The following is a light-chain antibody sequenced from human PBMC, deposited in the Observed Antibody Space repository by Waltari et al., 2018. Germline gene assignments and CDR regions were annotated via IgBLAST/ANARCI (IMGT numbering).Light chain of an antibody. V-gene: IGKV1-5*03. J-gene: IGKJ1*01. Sequence: DIQMTQSPSTLSASVGDRVTITCRASQSISSRLDWYQQKPGKAPKLLIYKASSLESGVPSRFSGSGSGTEFTLTISSLQPDDFATYYCQQYNSYWTFGQGTKVEIK. CDR2: KAS. CDR1: QSISSR. CDR3: QQYNSYWT.